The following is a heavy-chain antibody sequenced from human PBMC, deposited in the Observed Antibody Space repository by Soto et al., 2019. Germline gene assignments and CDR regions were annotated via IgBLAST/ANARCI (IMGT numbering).Heavy chain of an antibody. Sequence: GASVKVSCKASGYTFTNLAIHWVRQAPGQGLEWMGWINAGNGHAKYAQKFQDRVTITADESTSTAYMELSSLRSEDTAVYYCARKQSDSSSWYFHPVSLERDHYYYYYGMGVWGQGTTVTVSS. CDR3: ARKQSDSSSWYFHPVSLERDHYYYYYGMGV. CDR2: INAGNGHA. CDR1: GYTFTNLA. J-gene: IGHJ6*02. D-gene: IGHD6-13*01. V-gene: IGHV1-3*01.